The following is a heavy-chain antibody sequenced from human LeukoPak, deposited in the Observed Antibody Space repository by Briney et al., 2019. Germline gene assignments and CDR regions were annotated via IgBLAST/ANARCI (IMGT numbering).Heavy chain of an antibody. CDR1: GGSINTYY. J-gene: IGHJ4*02. CDR3: ARGPTVTTSWFDY. V-gene: IGHV4-59*01. CDR2: IYYSGST. Sequence: SETLSLTCTVSGGSINTYYWKWIRQPPGKGLEWIGYIYYSGSTSYNPSLKSRVTISVDTSKNQFSLKLSSVTAADTAVYYCARGPTVTTSWFDYWGQGTLVTVSS. D-gene: IGHD4-17*01.